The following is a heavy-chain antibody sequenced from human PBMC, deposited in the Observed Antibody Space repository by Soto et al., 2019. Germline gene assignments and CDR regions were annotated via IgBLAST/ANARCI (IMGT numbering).Heavy chain of an antibody. CDR3: ASGCGGACYSVGWFAP. D-gene: IGHD2-21*02. CDR2: LIPIFGTA. CDR1: GGTFSSYA. Sequence: QVQLVQSGAEVKKPGSSVKVSCKASGGTFSSYAISWVRQAPGQGLEWMGVLIPIFGTANYAQKFQGRVTITXXEXTXRAYMELSSLRSEDTAVYYCASGCGGACYSVGWFAPWGQGPLVPVSS. V-gene: IGHV1-69*05. J-gene: IGHJ5*02.